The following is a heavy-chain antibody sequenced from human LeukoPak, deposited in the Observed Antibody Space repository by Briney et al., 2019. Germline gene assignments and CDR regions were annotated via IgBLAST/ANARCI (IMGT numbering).Heavy chain of an antibody. J-gene: IGHJ4*02. Sequence: PSETLSLTCTVSSVSVSNSHYYWAWVRQPPGKGLEWLGSIFYSWNTHYNPSLKSPVTISIDTSKNQFSLKVSSVTAADTAIYYCARDLSFDWFPYYFDYWGQGILVTVSS. CDR3: ARDLSFDWFPYYFDY. CDR1: SVSVSNSHYY. CDR2: IFYSWNT. D-gene: IGHD3-9*01. V-gene: IGHV4-39*07.